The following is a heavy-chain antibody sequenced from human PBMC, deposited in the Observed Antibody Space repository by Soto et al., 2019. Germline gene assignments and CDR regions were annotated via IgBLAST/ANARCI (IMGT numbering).Heavy chain of an antibody. J-gene: IGHJ4*02. V-gene: IGHV3-30-3*01. Sequence: PGGSLRLSCAASGFTFSSYAMHWVRQAPGKGLEWVAVISYDGSNKYYADSVKGRFTISRDNSKNTLYLQMNSLRAEDTAVYYCARGGRDYDFWSGYYFDYWGQGTLVTVSS. CDR2: ISYDGSNK. CDR1: GFTFSSYA. CDR3: ARGGRDYDFWSGYYFDY. D-gene: IGHD3-3*01.